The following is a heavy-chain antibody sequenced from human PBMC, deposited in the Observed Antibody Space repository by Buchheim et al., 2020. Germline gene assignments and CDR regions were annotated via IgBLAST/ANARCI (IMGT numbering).Heavy chain of an antibody. CDR3: AKVAGYCSSTSCYTNYYYYGMDV. CDR1: GFTFSSYA. J-gene: IGHJ6*02. V-gene: IGHV3-30*04. D-gene: IGHD2-2*02. CDR2: IPYDGSNK. Sequence: QVQLVESGGGVVQPGRSLRLSCAASGFTFSSYAMHWVRQAPGKGLEWVAVIPYDGSNKYYADSVKGRFTISRDNSKNTLYLQMNSLRAEDTAVYYCAKVAGYCSSTSCYTNYYYYGMDVWGQGTT.